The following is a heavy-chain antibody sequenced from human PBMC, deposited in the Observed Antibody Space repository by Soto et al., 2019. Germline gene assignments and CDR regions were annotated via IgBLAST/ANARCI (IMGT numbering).Heavy chain of an antibody. CDR1: WFSLSTSGVG. CDR3: AHRGTAAAQAGWFDP. CDR2: IYWNDDK. Sequence: SGPTRVNPTQTLTLTCTFSWFSLSTSGVGVGWIRQPPGKALEWLALIYWNDDKRYSPSLKSRLTITKDTSKNQVVLTMTNMDPVDTATYYCAHRGTAAAQAGWFDPWGQGTLVTLSS. V-gene: IGHV2-5*01. D-gene: IGHD6-13*01. J-gene: IGHJ5*02.